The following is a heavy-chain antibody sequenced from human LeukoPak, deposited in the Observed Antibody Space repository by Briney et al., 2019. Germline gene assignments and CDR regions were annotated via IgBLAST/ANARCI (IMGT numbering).Heavy chain of an antibody. CDR2: VSAYNGNT. V-gene: IGHV1-18*01. CDR1: GYVFTSYS. Sequence: ASVKVSCKASGYVFTSYSISWVRQAPGQGLEWMGWVSAYNGNTNYAQKFQGRVTMTTETSTSTAYMEVRSLRSDDTAIYYCVKHRYCYTTSCYDYYYWGQGTLVTVSS. J-gene: IGHJ4*02. D-gene: IGHD2-2*01. CDR3: VKHRYCYTTSCYDYYY.